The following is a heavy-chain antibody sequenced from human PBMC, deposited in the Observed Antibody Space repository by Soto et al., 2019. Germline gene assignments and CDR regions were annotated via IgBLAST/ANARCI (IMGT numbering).Heavy chain of an antibody. CDR1: GFSISSNA. J-gene: IGHJ4*02. CDR3: AKDKPGTTSFDY. D-gene: IGHD1-1*01. V-gene: IGHV3-23*01. Sequence: GGSLRLSCAASGFSISSNAMYWVRQAPGKGLEWVSGISDRGDTTHYADSVKGRFTISRDTSKNTLYLQLNTLRADDTAIYYCAKDKPGTTSFDYWGQGTLVTAPQ. CDR2: ISDRGDTT.